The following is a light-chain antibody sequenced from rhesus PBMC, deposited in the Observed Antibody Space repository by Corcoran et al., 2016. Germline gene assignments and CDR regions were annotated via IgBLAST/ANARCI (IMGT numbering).Light chain of an antibody. Sequence: EIVLTQSPATLSLSPGERATLSCRASQSVSSSLAWYQQKPVQAPRLLIYGASSRATGIPDRVSGSGVGTDFTLTISCLEPEDFAVYYCQQYSNWPYSFGQGTKVEIK. CDR1: QSVSSS. V-gene: IGKV3-42*03. J-gene: IGKJ2*01. CDR3: QQYSNWPYS. CDR2: GAS.